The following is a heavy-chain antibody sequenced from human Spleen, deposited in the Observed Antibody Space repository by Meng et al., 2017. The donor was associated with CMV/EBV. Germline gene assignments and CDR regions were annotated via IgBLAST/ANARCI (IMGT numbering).Heavy chain of an antibody. CDR2: INHSGST. J-gene: IGHJ4*02. V-gene: IGHV4-34*01. CDR3: ANYGSGRDIDY. CDR1: GGSFGGCY. Sequence: LSCAVYGGSFGGCYWRWIRQPPRKGLEWIGEINHSGSTNYNPSLKSRVTISVDTSKNQFSLKLSSVTAADTAVYYCANYGSGRDIDYWGQGTLVTVSS. D-gene: IGHD3-10*01.